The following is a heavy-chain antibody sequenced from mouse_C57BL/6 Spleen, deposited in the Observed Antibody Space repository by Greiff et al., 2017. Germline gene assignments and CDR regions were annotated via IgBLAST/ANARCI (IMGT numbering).Heavy chain of an antibody. J-gene: IGHJ2*01. CDR3: ARSIYYYGSASDYFDY. V-gene: IGHV1-82*01. D-gene: IGHD1-1*01. CDR1: GYAFSSSW. Sequence: VQLQQSGPELVKPGASVKISCKASGYAFSSSWMNWVKQRPGKGLEWIGRIYPGDGDTNYNGKFKGKATLTADKSSSTAYMQLSSLTSEDSAVYFCARSIYYYGSASDYFDYWGQGTTLTVSS. CDR2: IYPGDGDT.